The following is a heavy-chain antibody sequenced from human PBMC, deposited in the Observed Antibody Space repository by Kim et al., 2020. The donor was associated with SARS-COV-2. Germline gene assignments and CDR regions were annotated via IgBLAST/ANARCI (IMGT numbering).Heavy chain of an antibody. V-gene: IGHV3-21*01. CDR1: GFTFSSYS. CDR3: ASNGCSGGSCYHYYGMDV. D-gene: IGHD2-15*01. J-gene: IGHJ6*02. Sequence: GGSLRLSCAASGFTFSSYSMNWVRQAPGQGLEWVSSISSSSSYIYYADSVKGRFTISRDNAKNSLYLQMNSLRAEDTAVYYCASNGCSGGSCYHYYGMDVWGQGTTVTVSS. CDR2: ISSSSSYI.